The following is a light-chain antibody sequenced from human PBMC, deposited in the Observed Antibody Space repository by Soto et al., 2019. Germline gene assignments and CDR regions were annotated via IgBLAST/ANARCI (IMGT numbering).Light chain of an antibody. V-gene: IGKV3-11*01. J-gene: IGKJ5*01. CDR3: QQRSN. Sequence: EIVLTQSPATLSLSPGERATLSCRASQSVSSYLAWYQQKPGQAPRLLIYVASNRATGIPARFSGSGSGTDFTLTISSLEPEDFAVYYCQQRSNFGQGT. CDR1: QSVSSY. CDR2: VAS.